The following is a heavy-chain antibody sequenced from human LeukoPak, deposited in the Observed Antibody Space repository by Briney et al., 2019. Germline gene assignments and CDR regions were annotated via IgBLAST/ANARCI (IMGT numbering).Heavy chain of an antibody. CDR2: FSGSGGST. V-gene: IGHV3-23*01. J-gene: IGHJ4*02. D-gene: IGHD1-14*01. CDR1: GFTVSSNY. Sequence: GGSLRLSCAASGFTVSSNYMSWVRQAPGKGLEWVSAFSGSGGSTYYADSVKGRFTISRDNSKNTLYLQMNSLRAEDTAVYYCAKVRAPGFDYWGQGTLVTVSS. CDR3: AKVRAPGFDY.